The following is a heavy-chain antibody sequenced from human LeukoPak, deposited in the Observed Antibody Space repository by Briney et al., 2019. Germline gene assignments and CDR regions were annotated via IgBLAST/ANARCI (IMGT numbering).Heavy chain of an antibody. Sequence: SVKVSCQASRGTFSSYAISWVRQAPGQGLEWMGGIIPIFGTANYAQKFRGRVTITADESTSTAYMELSSLRSEDTAVYYCAREGGKPNYFDYWGQGNLVTVSS. CDR3: AREGGKPNYFDY. CDR2: IIPIFGTA. V-gene: IGHV1-69*01. CDR1: RGTFSSYA. J-gene: IGHJ4*02. D-gene: IGHD4-23*01.